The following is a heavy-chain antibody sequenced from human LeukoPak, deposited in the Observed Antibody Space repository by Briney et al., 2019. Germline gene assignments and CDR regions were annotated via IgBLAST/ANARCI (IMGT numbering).Heavy chain of an antibody. J-gene: IGHJ4*02. CDR2: INHSGST. CDR3: ARAFSGSYRGYFDY. Sequence: SETLSLTCAVYGGSFSGYYWSWIRQPPGKGLEWIGEINHSGSTNYNPSLKSRVTISVDTSKNQFSLKPSSVTAADTAVYYCARAFSGSYRGYFDYWGQGTLVTVSS. V-gene: IGHV4-34*01. CDR1: GGSFSGYY. D-gene: IGHD1-26*01.